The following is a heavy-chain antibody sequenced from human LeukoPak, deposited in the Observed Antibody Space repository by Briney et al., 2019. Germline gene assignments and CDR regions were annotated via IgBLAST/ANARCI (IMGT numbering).Heavy chain of an antibody. Sequence: GGSLRLSCAASGFTFSSYGMSWVRQAPGKGLEWVSYISSSSSTIYYADSVKGRFTISRDNAKNSLYLQMNSLRADDTAVYYCARDLGPYYYHSSGYYRSWGMDVWGKGTTVTVSS. V-gene: IGHV3-48*01. CDR3: ARDLGPYYYHSSGYYRSWGMDV. CDR2: ISSSSSTI. D-gene: IGHD3-22*01. J-gene: IGHJ6*03. CDR1: GFTFSSYG.